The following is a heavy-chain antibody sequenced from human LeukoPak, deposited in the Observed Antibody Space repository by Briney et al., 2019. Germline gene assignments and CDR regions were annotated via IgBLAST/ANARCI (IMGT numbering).Heavy chain of an antibody. V-gene: IGHV1-69*05. CDR1: GYTFTGYY. Sequence: SVKVSCKASGYTFTGYYMHWVRQAPGQGLEWMGRIIPIFGTANYAQKFQGRVTITTDESTSTAYMELSSLRSEDTAVYYCARVSDYGGNSWGQGTLVTVSS. CDR3: ARVSDYGGNS. CDR2: IIPIFGTA. D-gene: IGHD4-23*01. J-gene: IGHJ4*02.